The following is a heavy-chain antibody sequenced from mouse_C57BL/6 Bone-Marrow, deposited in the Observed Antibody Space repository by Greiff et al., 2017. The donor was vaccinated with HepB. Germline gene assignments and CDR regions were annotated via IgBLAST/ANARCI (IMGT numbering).Heavy chain of an antibody. CDR1: GYTFTSYT. J-gene: IGHJ4*01. D-gene: IGHD2-5*01. V-gene: IGHV1-4*01. CDR3: ASSEAYYSNYDAMDY. Sequence: VQLQQSGAELARPGASVKMSCKASGYTFTSYTMHWVKQRPGQGLEWIGYINPSSGYTKYNQKFKDKATLTADKSSSTAYMQLSSLTSEDSAVYYCASSEAYYSNYDAMDYWGQGTSVTVAS. CDR2: INPSSGYT.